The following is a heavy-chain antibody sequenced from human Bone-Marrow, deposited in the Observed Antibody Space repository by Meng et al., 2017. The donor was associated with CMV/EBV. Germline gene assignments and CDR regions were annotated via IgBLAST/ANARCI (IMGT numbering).Heavy chain of an antibody. V-gene: IGHV1-8*01. Sequence: ASVKVSCKASGYTFTSYDINWVRQATGQGLEWMGWMNPNSGNTGYAQKFQGRVTMTRNTSISTAYMELSSLRSEDTAVYYCARAPRGSYYSTTKLSNWFDPWGQGTLVTVSS. D-gene: IGHD1-26*01. CDR1: GYTFTSYD. CDR2: MNPNSGNT. J-gene: IGHJ5*02. CDR3: ARAPRGSYYSTTKLSNWFDP.